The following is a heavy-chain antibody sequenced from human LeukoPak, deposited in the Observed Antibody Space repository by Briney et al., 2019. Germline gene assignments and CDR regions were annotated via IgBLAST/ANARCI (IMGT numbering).Heavy chain of an antibody. CDR2: ISSSSSYI. V-gene: IGHV3-21*01. Sequence: GSLRLSCAASGFTFSSYSMNWVRQAPGKGLEWVSSISSSSSYIYYADSVKGRFTISRDNAKNSLYLQRNSLRAEDTAVYYCAREVGAGDDAFDIWGQGTMVTVSS. J-gene: IGHJ3*02. CDR1: GFTFSSYS. CDR3: AREVGAGDDAFDI. D-gene: IGHD1-26*01.